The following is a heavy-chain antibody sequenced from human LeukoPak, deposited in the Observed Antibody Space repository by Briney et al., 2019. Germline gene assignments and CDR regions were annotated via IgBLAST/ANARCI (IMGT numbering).Heavy chain of an antibody. CDR2: ITRSSRII. CDR3: AELGITMIGGV. CDR1: GFTFSNFE. D-gene: IGHD3-10*02. V-gene: IGHV3-48*03. J-gene: IGHJ6*04. Sequence: GGSQRLSCAASGFTFSNFEMNWVRQIPGKGLEWLSFITRSSRIIYYADSVKGRFTISRDNAKNSLYLQMNSLRAEDTAVYYCAELGITMIGGVWGKGTTVTISS.